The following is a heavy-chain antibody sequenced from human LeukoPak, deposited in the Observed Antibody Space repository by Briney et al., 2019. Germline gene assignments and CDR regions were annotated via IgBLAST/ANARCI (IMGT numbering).Heavy chain of an antibody. V-gene: IGHV3-48*02. Sequence: GGSLRLSCAASGFTFSSYSMNCVRQAPGKGLEWVSYISSSSSTIYYADSVKGRFNISRDNAKKSLYLQMNSLRDEDTAVYYCARVTGGEGGYWGQGTLVTVSS. CDR3: ARVTGGEGGY. J-gene: IGHJ4*02. CDR1: GFTFSSYS. CDR2: ISSSSSTI. D-gene: IGHD3-9*01.